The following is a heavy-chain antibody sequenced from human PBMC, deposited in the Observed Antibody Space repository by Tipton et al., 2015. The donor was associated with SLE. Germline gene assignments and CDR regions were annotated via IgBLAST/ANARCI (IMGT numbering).Heavy chain of an antibody. CDR2: INHSGST. D-gene: IGHD1-26*01. Sequence: TLSLTCAVYGGSFSGYYWSWIRQPPGKGLEWIGEINHSGSTNYNPSLKSRVTISVDTSKNQFSLKLNSVTAADTAVYYCARGRRPIAGRGWFDPWGQGTLVTVSS. V-gene: IGHV4-34*01. J-gene: IGHJ5*02. CDR1: GGSFSGYY. CDR3: ARGRRPIAGRGWFDP.